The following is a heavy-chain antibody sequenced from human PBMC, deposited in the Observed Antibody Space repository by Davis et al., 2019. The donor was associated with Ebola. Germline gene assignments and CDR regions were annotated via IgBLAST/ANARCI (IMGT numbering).Heavy chain of an antibody. J-gene: IGHJ4*02. Sequence: MPSETLSPTCAVYGGSFSGYYWSWIRKPLGKGLEWIGEINHSGSTNYNPSLKSRVTISVDTSKNQFSLKPSSVTAADTAVYYCARAPVLWFRFDYWGQGTLVTVSS. CDR3: ARAPVLWFRFDY. V-gene: IGHV4-34*01. CDR1: GGSFSGYY. CDR2: INHSGST. D-gene: IGHD3-10*01.